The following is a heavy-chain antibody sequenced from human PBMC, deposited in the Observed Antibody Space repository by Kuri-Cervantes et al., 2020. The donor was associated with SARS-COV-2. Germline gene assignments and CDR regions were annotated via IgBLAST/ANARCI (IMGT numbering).Heavy chain of an antibody. D-gene: IGHD3-10*01. V-gene: IGHV3-53*01. CDR2: IYSGGST. J-gene: IGHJ4*02. CDR1: GFTVSSNY. Sequence: GESLKISCAASGFTVSSNYMSWVRQAPGKGLEWVSVIYSGGSTYYADSVKGRFTISRDNSKNTLYLQMNSLRAEDTAVYYCARGGERGEYYFDYWGQGTLVTVSS. CDR3: ARGGERGEYYFDY.